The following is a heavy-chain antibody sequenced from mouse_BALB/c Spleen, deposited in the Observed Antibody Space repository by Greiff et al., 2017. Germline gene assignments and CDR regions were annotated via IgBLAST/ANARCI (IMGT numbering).Heavy chain of an antibody. CDR3: ARDYYGHYYAMDY. J-gene: IGHJ4*01. CDR1: GFNINDTY. D-gene: IGHD2-1*01. CDR2: IDPANGNT. Sequence: VQLKQSGAELVKPGTSVKLSCTASGFNINDTYMHWVKQRPEQGLEWIGRIDPANGNTKYDPKFQGKATITADTSSNTAYLQLSSLTSEDTAVYYCARDYYGHYYAMDYWGQGTSVTVSS. V-gene: IGHV14-3*02.